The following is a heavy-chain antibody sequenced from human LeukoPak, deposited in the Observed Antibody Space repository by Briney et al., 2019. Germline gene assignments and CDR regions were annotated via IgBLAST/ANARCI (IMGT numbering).Heavy chain of an antibody. CDR1: GFTFSTYW. D-gene: IGHD2-21*02. Sequence: GGSLRLSCAASGFTFSTYWMNWYRQAPGKGLEWVGNINQDASEINYVDSVRGRFTISRDNAKNSLHLQMNSLRAEDTAVYYCATDRDNSDWQKRFDSWGQGTLVAVSS. V-gene: IGHV3-7*01. CDR2: INQDASEI. CDR3: ATDRDNSDWQKRFDS. J-gene: IGHJ4*02.